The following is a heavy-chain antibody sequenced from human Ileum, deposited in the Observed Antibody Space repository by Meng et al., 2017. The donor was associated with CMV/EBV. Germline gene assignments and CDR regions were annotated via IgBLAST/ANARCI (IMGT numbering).Heavy chain of an antibody. CDR2: ISAYNGDT. V-gene: IGHV1-18*03. CDR3: ARCTPYSDFVRGGYDP. J-gene: IGHJ5*02. CDR1: GFPFSSYG. Sequence: ASVKVSCKASGFPFSSYGFSWVRQAPGQGLEWVGWISAYNGDTIYAPKLQGRLTLTTDTSSSTAYMELKSLRSDDMGVYFCARCTPYSDFVRGGYDPWGHGNPVT. D-gene: IGHD1-26*01.